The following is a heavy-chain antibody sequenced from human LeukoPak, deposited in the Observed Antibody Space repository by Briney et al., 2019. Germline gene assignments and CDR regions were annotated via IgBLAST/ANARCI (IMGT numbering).Heavy chain of an antibody. Sequence: SETLSLTCTVSGGSISSSSYYWGWIRQPPGKGLEWIGSIYYSGSTNYNPSLKSRVTISVDTSKNQFSLKLNFVTAADTAVYYCARWLARPGSSGYSPLRAFDQWGKGTMVTVSS. CDR3: ARWLARPGSSGYSPLRAFDQ. D-gene: IGHD3-22*01. CDR2: IYYSGST. CDR1: GGSISSSSYY. J-gene: IGHJ4*02. V-gene: IGHV4-39*07.